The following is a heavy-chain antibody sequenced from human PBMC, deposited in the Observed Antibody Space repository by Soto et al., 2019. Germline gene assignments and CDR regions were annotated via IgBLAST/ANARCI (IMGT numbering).Heavy chain of an antibody. V-gene: IGHV4-59*01. D-gene: IGHD3-10*01. CDR2: IYYSGST. CDR3: ASSGITMVRGVPFDY. CDR1: GGSISSYY. J-gene: IGHJ4*02. Sequence: SETLSLTCTVSGGSISSYYWSWIRQPPGKGLEWIGYIYYSGSTNYNPSLKSRVTISVDTSKNQFSLKLSSVTAADTAVYYCASSGITMVRGVPFDYWGQGTLVTVSS.